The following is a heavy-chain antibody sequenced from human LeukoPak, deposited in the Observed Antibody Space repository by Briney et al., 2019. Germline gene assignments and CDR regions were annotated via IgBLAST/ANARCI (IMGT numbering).Heavy chain of an antibody. CDR2: INGDGSST. J-gene: IGHJ5*02. Sequence: GASLRLSCAASGFTFSGYWMHWVRQAPGKGLVWVSRINGDGSSTTYAGSVKGRFTISRDNARNTLYLQMNTLRAEDTAVYYCARGGAVPADYFDPWGQGTLVTVSS. CDR3: ARGGAVPADYFDP. V-gene: IGHV3-74*01. CDR1: GFTFSGYW. D-gene: IGHD2-2*01.